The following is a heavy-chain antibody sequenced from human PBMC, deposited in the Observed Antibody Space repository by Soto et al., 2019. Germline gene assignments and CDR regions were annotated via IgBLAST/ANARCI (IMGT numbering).Heavy chain of an antibody. CDR3: ARLDYYYDSSGYPQHKFDH. Sequence: PGESLKISCKGSGYSFTSYWIGWVRQMPGKGLEWMGIIYPGDSDTRYSPSFQGQVTISADKSISTAYLQWSSLKASDTAMYYCARLDYYYDSSGYPQHKFDHWGQGTLVTVSS. CDR2: IYPGDSDT. CDR1: GYSFTSYW. V-gene: IGHV5-51*01. J-gene: IGHJ4*02. D-gene: IGHD3-22*01.